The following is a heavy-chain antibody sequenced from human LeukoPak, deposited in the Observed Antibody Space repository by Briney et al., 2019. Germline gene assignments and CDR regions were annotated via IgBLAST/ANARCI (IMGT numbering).Heavy chain of an antibody. J-gene: IGHJ4*02. Sequence: GGSLRLSCAASGFTFDDYAMHWVRQAPGKGLEWVSGISWNSGSIGYADSVKGRFTISRDNAKNSLYLQMNSLRAEDTALYYCAKEGGGFDYWGQGTLVTVSS. D-gene: IGHD2-15*01. V-gene: IGHV3-9*01. CDR3: AKEGGGFDY. CDR2: ISWNSGSI. CDR1: GFTFDDYA.